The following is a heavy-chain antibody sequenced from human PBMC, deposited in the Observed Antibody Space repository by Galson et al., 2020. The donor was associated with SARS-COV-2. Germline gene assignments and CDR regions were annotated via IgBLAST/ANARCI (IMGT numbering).Heavy chain of an antibody. CDR1: GFTFSDYY. CDR3: ARGTSRFDY. Sequence: GGSLRLSCAASGFTFSDYYMSWIRQAPGKGLQWVSYISNSGSPISYADSVKGRFTISRDNAKRSLYLQMNGLRAVDTGVYYCARGTSRFDYWGQRTLVTVSS. J-gene: IGHJ4*02. D-gene: IGHD1-1*01. V-gene: IGHV3-11*04. CDR2: ISNSGSPI.